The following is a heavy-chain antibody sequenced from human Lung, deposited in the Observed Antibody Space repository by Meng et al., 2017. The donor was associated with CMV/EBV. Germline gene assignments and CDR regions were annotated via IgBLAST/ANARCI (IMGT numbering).Heavy chain of an antibody. D-gene: IGHD2-2*02. CDR2: IYYSGST. J-gene: IGHJ6*02. Sequence: LXCTVSGGSISSSSYYGGWIRQPPGKGLEWIGSIYYSGSTYYNPSLKSRVTISVDTSKNQFSLKLSSVTAADTAVYYCARATGYCSSTSCYTTFYYYYGMDVWXQGTXVT. CDR3: ARATGYCSSTSCYTTFYYYYGMDV. V-gene: IGHV4-39*07. CDR1: GGSISSSSYY.